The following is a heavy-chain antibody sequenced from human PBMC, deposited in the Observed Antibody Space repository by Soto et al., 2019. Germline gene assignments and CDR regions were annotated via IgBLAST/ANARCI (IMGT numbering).Heavy chain of an antibody. D-gene: IGHD4-4*01. J-gene: IGHJ5*02. V-gene: IGHV3-30*03. CDR2: VTFDGSQQ. Sequence: GGSLRLSCAASGFSFSSHGMHWVRQAPGKGLEWVAVVTFDGSQQYYADSVKGRFIISRDNSRNMVYLQMNSLREDDTAIYFCARSSISDYRGPCDLWGQGSQVTVSS. CDR1: GFSFSSHG. CDR3: ARSSISDYRGPCDL.